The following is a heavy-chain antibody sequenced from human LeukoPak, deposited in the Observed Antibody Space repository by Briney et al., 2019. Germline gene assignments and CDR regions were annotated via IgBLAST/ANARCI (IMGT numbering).Heavy chain of an antibody. CDR3: ARDPSYYYDISGYPKVGWYFDL. D-gene: IGHD3-22*01. CDR1: GGSISSYY. V-gene: IGHV4-59*01. Sequence: SETLSLTCTVSGGSISSYYWSWIRQPPGKGLEWIGYIYYSGSTNYNPSLKSRVTISVDTSKNQFSLKLSSVTAADTAVYYCARDPSYYYDISGYPKVGWYFDLWGRGTLVTVSS. CDR2: IYYSGST. J-gene: IGHJ2*01.